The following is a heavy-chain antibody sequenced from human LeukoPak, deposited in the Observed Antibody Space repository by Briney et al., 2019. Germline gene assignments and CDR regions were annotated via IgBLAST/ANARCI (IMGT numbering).Heavy chain of an antibody. Sequence: SETLSLTCAVSSGSLSGYSWGWIRQAPGKGLDWIGEIHHSGSTTYNSSLKNRVTISLDKPKSQFSLILTSVTAADTAVYYCTRLSGTVTPIDYWGQGILVTVSS. CDR2: IHHSGST. CDR1: SGSLSGYS. D-gene: IGHD4-17*01. CDR3: TRLSGTVTPIDY. V-gene: IGHV4-34*01. J-gene: IGHJ4*02.